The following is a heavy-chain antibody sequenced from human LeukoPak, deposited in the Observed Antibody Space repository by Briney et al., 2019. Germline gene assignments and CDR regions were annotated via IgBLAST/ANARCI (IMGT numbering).Heavy chain of an antibody. J-gene: IGHJ4*02. D-gene: IGHD2-21*02. V-gene: IGHV3-15*01. CDR3: TTDYIVVVTAIFDY. CDR1: GFTFSDAW. CDR2: IKSEAYGGTT. Sequence: GGSLRLSCAASGFTFSDAWMTWVRQAPGKGLEWVGRIKSEAYGGTTDYAAPVKGRFTISRDDSKNTLYLQMNSLKTEDTAVYYCTTDYIVVVTAIFDYWGQGTLVTVSS.